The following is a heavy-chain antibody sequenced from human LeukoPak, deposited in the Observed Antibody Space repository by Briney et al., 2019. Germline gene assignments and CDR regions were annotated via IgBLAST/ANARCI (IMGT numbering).Heavy chain of an antibody. D-gene: IGHD2-2*01. V-gene: IGHV4-30-2*01. CDR1: GGSISSGGYY. Sequence: SETLSLTCTVSGGSISSGGYYWSWIRQPPGKGLEWIGYIYHSGSTYYNPSLKSRVTISVDRSKNQFSLKLSSVTAADTAVYYCARTSSSTSCIRDCDYWGQGTLVTVSS. J-gene: IGHJ4*02. CDR3: ARTSSSTSCIRDCDY. CDR2: IYHSGST.